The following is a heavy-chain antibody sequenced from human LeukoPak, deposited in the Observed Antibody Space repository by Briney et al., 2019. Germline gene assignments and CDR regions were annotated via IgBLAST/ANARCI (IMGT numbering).Heavy chain of an antibody. CDR1: GYTFTGYY. Sequence: ASVKVSCKASGYTFTGYYMHWVRQAPGQGLEWMGWINPNSGGTNYAQKFQGGVTMTRDTSISTAYMELSRLRSDDTAVYYCARLDIVLMVYGPSFDYWGQGTLVTVSS. J-gene: IGHJ4*02. V-gene: IGHV1-2*02. CDR3: ARLDIVLMVYGPSFDY. D-gene: IGHD2-8*01. CDR2: INPNSGGT.